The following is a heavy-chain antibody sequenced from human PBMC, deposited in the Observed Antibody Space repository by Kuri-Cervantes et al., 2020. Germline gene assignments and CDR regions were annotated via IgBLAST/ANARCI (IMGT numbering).Heavy chain of an antibody. CDR1: GGSVSSDNYY. D-gene: IGHD6-13*01. V-gene: IGHV4-61*01. CDR2: IYYSGST. Sequence: SETLSLTCTVSGGSVSSDNYYWSWIRQPPGKGLEWIGYIYYSGSTNYNPSLKSRVTISVDTSKNQFPLQLSSVTAADTAVYYCARVRRGGIAAAENWFDPWGQGILVTVSS. CDR3: ARVRRGGIAAAENWFDP. J-gene: IGHJ5*02.